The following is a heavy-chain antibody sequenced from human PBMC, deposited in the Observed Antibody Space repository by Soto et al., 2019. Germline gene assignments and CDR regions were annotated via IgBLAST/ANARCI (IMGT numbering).Heavy chain of an antibody. CDR2: IIPIFGTA. Sequence: QVQLVQSGAEVKKPGSSVKVSCKASGGTFSSYAISWVRQAPGQGLEWMGGIIPIFGTANYAQTFQGRVTITADESTSTAYMELSSLRSEDTAVYYCARAIVPAAMRNTYYYYYGMDVWGQGTTVTVSS. CDR1: GGTFSSYA. D-gene: IGHD2-2*01. CDR3: ARAIVPAAMRNTYYYYYGMDV. V-gene: IGHV1-69*01. J-gene: IGHJ6*02.